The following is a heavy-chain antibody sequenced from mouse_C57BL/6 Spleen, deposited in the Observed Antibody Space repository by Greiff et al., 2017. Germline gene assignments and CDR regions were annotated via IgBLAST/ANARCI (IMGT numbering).Heavy chain of an antibody. V-gene: IGHV2-5*01. CDR3: AKNGGLYYFDY. Sequence: VKVVESGPGLVQPSQSLSITCTVSGFSLTSYGVHWVRQSPGKGLEWLGVIWRGGSTDYNAAFMSRLSITKDNSKSQVFFKMNSLQADDTAIYYCAKNGGLYYFDYWGQGTTLTVSS. J-gene: IGHJ2*01. CDR1: GFSLTSYG. D-gene: IGHD3-3*01. CDR2: IWRGGST.